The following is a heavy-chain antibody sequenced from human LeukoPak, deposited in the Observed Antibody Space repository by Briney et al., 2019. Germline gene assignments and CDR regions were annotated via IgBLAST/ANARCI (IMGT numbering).Heavy chain of an antibody. V-gene: IGHV3-30*18. J-gene: IGHJ4*02. CDR3: AKGAYSSGWYTG. D-gene: IGHD6-19*01. Sequence: PGGSLRLSCAASGFTFSSYGMHWVRQAPGKGLEWVAVISYDGSNKYYADSVKGRFTISRDNSKNTLYLQMNSLRAEDTAVYYCAKGAYSSGWYTGWGQGTLVTVSS. CDR2: ISYDGSNK. CDR1: GFTFSSYG.